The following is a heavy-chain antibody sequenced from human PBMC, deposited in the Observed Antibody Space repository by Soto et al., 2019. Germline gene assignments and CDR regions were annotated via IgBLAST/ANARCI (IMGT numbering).Heavy chain of an antibody. D-gene: IGHD2-2*01. Sequence: SQTLSLTCAISGDSVSSRSAAWNWIRQSPSRGLEWLGRAYYRSTWIYDYAISVRSRISIDPDTSSNQFSLHLNSVTPEDTAVYYCAREGDCSSTNCYNFDYWGQGTLVTVSS. CDR1: GDSVSSRSAA. J-gene: IGHJ4*02. CDR3: AREGDCSSTNCYNFDY. V-gene: IGHV6-1*01. CDR2: AYYRSTWIY.